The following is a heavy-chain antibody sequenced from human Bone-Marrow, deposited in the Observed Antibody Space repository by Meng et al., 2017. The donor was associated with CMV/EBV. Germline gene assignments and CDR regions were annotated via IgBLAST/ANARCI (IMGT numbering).Heavy chain of an antibody. V-gene: IGHV4-34*01. D-gene: IGHD1-26*01. J-gene: IGHJ4*02. Sequence: LSLTCAVYGGSFSGYYWSWIRQPPGKGLEWIGSIYYSGSTYYNPSLKSRVTISVDTSKNQFSLKLSSVTAADTAVYYCARLGVTGYFDYWGQGTLVTVSS. CDR1: GGSFSGYY. CDR2: IYYSGST. CDR3: ARLGVTGYFDY.